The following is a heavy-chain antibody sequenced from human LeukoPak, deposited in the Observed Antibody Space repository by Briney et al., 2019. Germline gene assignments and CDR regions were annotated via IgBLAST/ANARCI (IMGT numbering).Heavy chain of an antibody. J-gene: IGHJ2*01. Sequence: PGGSLRLSCAASGFTFSTYDMHWVRQTTGKGVEWVSAIDTAGGTYYPGSVEGRFTISRENAKNSFHLQMNSLPAADTAVYYCAREGFCGGDCPGYFDLWGRGTLVTVFS. CDR3: AREGFCGGDCPGYFDL. CDR2: IDTAGGT. V-gene: IGHV3-13*04. CDR1: GFTFSTYD. D-gene: IGHD2-21*02.